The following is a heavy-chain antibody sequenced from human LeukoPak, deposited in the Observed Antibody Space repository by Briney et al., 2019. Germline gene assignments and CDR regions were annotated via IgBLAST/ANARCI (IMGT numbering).Heavy chain of an antibody. CDR2: ISGSGGST. J-gene: IGHJ4*02. V-gene: IGHV3-23*01. Sequence: ETLSLTCTVFGGSISNHFWSWVRQAPGKGLEWVSAISGSGGSTYYADSVKGRFTISRDNSKNTLFLQMNSLRAEDTAVYYCAKDRCGGHCYIFDYWGQGAMVTVSS. CDR3: AKDRCGGHCYIFDY. CDR1: GGSISNHF. D-gene: IGHD2-21*01.